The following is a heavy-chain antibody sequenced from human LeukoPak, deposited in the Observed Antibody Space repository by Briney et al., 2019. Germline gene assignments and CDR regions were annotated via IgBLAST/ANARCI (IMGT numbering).Heavy chain of an antibody. CDR3: ARGRYSYGPQNYDYMDV. J-gene: IGHJ6*03. CDR1: GYSISSSNW. CDR2: IYYSGTT. Sequence: PSETLSLTCAVSGYSISSSNWWGWIRPPPGKGLEWIGYIYYSGTTNYNPSLKSRVTMSVDTSKNHFSLKLSSVTALDTAVYYCARGRYSYGPQNYDYMDVWGKGTTVTISS. D-gene: IGHD5-18*01. V-gene: IGHV4-28*06.